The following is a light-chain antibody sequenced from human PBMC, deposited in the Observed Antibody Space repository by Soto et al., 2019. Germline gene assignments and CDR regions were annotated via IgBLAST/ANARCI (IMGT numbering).Light chain of an antibody. Sequence: QSVLTQPASVSGSPGQSITISCAGTSRDGGGYDSVSWYQQHPGKAPKTLIYQVTTRPSGVSNRFSGSKPGNTDSLTISGLQTEDEFDYYCSSYTGGSHLYVFGTGNKVTV. CDR3: SSYTGGSHLYV. CDR2: QVT. J-gene: IGLJ1*01. V-gene: IGLV2-14*01. CDR1: SRDGGGYDS.